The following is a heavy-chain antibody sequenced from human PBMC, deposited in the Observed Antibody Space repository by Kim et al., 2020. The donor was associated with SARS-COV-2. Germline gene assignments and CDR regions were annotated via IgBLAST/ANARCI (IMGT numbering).Heavy chain of an antibody. CDR3: ASGSSAYSYGMDV. D-gene: IGHD3-16*01. J-gene: IGHJ6*02. V-gene: IGHV3-74*01. Sequence: GGSLRLSCAASGFTFSTYWVHWVRQPPGKGLVWVSRIKGDGSTTIYADSVKGRFTNSSDNAKNTLYLQMNRLRPEDTAVYYWASGSSAYSYGMDVWGQGTTVTVSS. CDR1: GFTFSTYW. CDR2: IKGDGSTT.